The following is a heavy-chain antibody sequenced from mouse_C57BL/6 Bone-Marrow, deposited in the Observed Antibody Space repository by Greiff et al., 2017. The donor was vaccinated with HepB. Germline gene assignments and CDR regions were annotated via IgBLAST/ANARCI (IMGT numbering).Heavy chain of an antibody. Sequence: EADGGLVQPKGSLKLSCAASGFSFNTYAMNWVRQAPGKGLEWVARIRSKSNNYATYYADSVKDRFTISSDDSESMLYLQMNNLKTEDTAMYYCVKNYGSSYWYFDVWGTGTTVTVSS. V-gene: IGHV10-1*01. CDR1: GFSFNTYA. J-gene: IGHJ1*03. CDR2: IRSKSNNYAT. D-gene: IGHD1-1*01. CDR3: VKNYGSSYWYFDV.